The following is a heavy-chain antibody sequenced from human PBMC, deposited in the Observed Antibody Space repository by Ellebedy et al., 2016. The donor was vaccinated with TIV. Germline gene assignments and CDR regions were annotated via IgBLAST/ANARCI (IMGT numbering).Heavy chain of an antibody. CDR1: GFSFGGFG. CDR3: ARGRYYCSSTSCYAPSWFDP. Sequence: GESLKISXAASGFSFGGFGMHWVRQAPGKGLEWLAFIWFHGNDKYYADSVKGRFTISRDNAKNSLYLQMNSLGAEDTAVYFCARGRYYCSSTSCYAPSWFDPWGQGTLVTVSS. CDR2: IWFHGNDK. J-gene: IGHJ5*02. V-gene: IGHV3-33*01. D-gene: IGHD2-2*01.